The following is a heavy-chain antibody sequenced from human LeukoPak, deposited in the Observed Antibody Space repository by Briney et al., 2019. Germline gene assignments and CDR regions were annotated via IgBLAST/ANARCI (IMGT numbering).Heavy chain of an antibody. Sequence: SVKVSCKASGGTFSSYAISWVRQAPGQRLEWMGRIIPILGIANYAQKFQGRVTITADKSTSTAYMELSSLRSEDTAVYYCASLGGYYYMDVWGKGTTVTVSS. CDR3: ASLGGYYYMDV. D-gene: IGHD1-26*01. CDR2: IIPILGIA. V-gene: IGHV1-69*04. J-gene: IGHJ6*03. CDR1: GGTFSSYA.